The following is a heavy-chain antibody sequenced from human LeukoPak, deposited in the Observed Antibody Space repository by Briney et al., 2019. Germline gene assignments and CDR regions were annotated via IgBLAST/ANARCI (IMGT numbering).Heavy chain of an antibody. Sequence: ERSLRLSCAASGFTFSSYGMHWVRQAPGKGLEWVAVISYDGSNKYYADSVKGRFTISRDNSKNTLYLQMNSLRAEDTAVYYCAKDCCNFDYYDSSGYLHYWGQGTLVTVSS. D-gene: IGHD3-22*01. V-gene: IGHV3-30*18. CDR3: AKDCCNFDYYDSSGYLHY. CDR2: ISYDGSNK. J-gene: IGHJ4*02. CDR1: GFTFSSYG.